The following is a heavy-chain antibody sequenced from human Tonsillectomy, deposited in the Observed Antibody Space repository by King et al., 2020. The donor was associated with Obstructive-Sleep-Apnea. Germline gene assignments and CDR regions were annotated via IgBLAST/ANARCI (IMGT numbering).Heavy chain of an antibody. D-gene: IGHD2-15*01. V-gene: IGHV1-24*01. CDR1: GYTLTELS. Sequence: VQLVESGAEVKKPGASVKVSCKVSGYTLTELSMHWVRQAPGKGLEWMGGFDPEDGETIYAQKFQGRVTMTEDTSTDPAYMELSSLGSEDTACYYCATRGSYCSGGSCYYRNWFDPWGQGTLVTVSS. J-gene: IGHJ5*02. CDR2: FDPEDGET. CDR3: ATRGSYCSGGSCYYRNWFDP.